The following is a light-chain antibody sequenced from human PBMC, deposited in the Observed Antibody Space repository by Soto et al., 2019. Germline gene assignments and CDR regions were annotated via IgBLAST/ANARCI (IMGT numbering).Light chain of an antibody. Sequence: EIVLTKSPGTLSLSPGERATLSCRASQSVSSSYLAWCQQKPGQAPRLLIYGASSRATGIPDRFRGSGSGTDFTLTISRLEPEDFAVYYCQQYGSSPPVTFRQGTRLEIK. CDR1: QSVSSSY. V-gene: IGKV3-20*01. J-gene: IGKJ5*01. CDR3: QQYGSSPPVT. CDR2: GAS.